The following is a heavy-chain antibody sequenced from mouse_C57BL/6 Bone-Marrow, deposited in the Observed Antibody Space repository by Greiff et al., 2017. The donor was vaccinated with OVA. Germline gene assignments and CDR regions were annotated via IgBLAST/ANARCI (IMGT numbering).Heavy chain of an antibody. CDR2: INPNNGGT. J-gene: IGHJ3*01. CDR3: ARKGYDGYFFAY. D-gene: IGHD2-3*01. Sequence: EVQLQQSGPELVKPGASVKISCKASGYTFTDYYMNWVKQSHGKSLEWIGDINPNNGGTSYNQKFKGKATLTVDKSSSTAYMELRSLTSEDSAVYYGARKGYDGYFFAYWGQGTLVTVSA. CDR1: GYTFTDYY. V-gene: IGHV1-26*01.